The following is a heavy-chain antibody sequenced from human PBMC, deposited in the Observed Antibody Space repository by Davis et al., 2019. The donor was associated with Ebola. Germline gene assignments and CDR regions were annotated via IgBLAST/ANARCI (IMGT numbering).Heavy chain of an antibody. CDR1: GGSISSSNW. J-gene: IGHJ4*02. CDR2: IYHSGST. CDR3: ARGSQSLLDY. V-gene: IGHV4-4*02. Sequence: GSLRLSCAVSGGSISSSNWWSWVRQPPGKGLEWIGEIYHSGSTNYNPSLKSRVTISVDTSKNHFSLKLSSVTAADTAVYYCARGSQSLLDYWGQGTLVTVSS.